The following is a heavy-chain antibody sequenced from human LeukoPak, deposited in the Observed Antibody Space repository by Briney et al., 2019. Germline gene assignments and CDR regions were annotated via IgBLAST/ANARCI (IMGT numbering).Heavy chain of an antibody. Sequence: ASVKVSCKASGYTFTAYGISWVRQAPGQGLEWMGWISANNGNTNYAQKVQGRVTMTRDTSTSTAYMEPRSLRYDDTAVYYCSRDDGPFGGVRFDHWGQGTLVTVSS. CDR3: SRDDGPFGGVRFDH. CDR1: GYTFTAYG. J-gene: IGHJ4*02. CDR2: ISANNGNT. D-gene: IGHD3-16*01. V-gene: IGHV1-18*01.